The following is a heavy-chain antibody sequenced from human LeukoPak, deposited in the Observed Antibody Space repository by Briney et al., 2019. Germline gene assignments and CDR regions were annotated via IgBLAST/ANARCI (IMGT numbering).Heavy chain of an antibody. CDR1: GYTFTSYD. D-gene: IGHD6-19*01. CDR3: ARRSGWYGRRRNWFDP. J-gene: IGHJ5*02. Sequence: ASVKVSCKASGYTFTSYDSNWVRQATGQGLEWMGWMNPNSGNTGYAQKFQGRVTMTRNTSISTAYMELSSLRSEDTAVYYCARRSGWYGRRRNWFDPWGQGTLVTVSS. CDR2: MNPNSGNT. V-gene: IGHV1-8*01.